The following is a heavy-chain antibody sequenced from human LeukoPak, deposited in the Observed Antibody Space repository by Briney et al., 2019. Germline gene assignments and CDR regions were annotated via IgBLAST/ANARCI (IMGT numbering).Heavy chain of an antibody. D-gene: IGHD2-2*01. J-gene: IGHJ4*02. CDR1: VYTFTGYY. CDR2: INPNSGGT. Sequence: GASVKVSCKASVYTFTGYYMHWVRQAPGQGLEWMGWINPNSGGTNYAQKFQGRVTMTRDTSISTAYMELSRLRSDDTAVYYCARDYCSSTSCSFYFDYWGQGTLVTVSS. CDR3: ARDYCSSTSCSFYFDY. V-gene: IGHV1-2*02.